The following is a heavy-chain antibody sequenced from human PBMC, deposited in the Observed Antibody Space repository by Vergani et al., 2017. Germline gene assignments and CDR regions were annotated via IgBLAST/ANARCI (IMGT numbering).Heavy chain of an antibody. V-gene: IGHV5-10-1*03. CDR1: GYSFTSYW. Sequence: EVHLVQSGAEVKKPGESLRISCKGSGYSFTSYWISWVRQMPGKGLEWMGRIDPSDSYSNYSPSFQGHVAISVDKSISTAYLQWSSLKASDTAMYYCARIVVPAEPFDYWGQGTLVTVSS. D-gene: IGHD2-2*01. J-gene: IGHJ4*02. CDR3: ARIVVPAEPFDY. CDR2: IDPSDSYS.